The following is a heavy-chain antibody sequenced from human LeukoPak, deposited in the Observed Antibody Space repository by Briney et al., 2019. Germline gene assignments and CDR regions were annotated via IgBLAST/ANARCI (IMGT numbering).Heavy chain of an antibody. V-gene: IGHV1-2*02. CDR2: INPNSGDT. CDR1: GYTFTDYY. J-gene: IGHJ4*02. Sequence: ASVKVSCKASGYTFTDYYIYWVRQAPGQGLEWMGWINPNSGDTDFAQKFQGMVTMTRDTSISTAYMELSRLRSDDTAVFYCARSNTSGYYPPTLRYWGQGTLVAVSS. CDR3: ARSNTSGYYPPTLRY. D-gene: IGHD3-22*01.